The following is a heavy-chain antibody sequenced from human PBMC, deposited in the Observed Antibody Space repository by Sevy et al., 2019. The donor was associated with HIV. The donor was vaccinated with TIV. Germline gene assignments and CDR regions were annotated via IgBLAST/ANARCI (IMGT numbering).Heavy chain of an antibody. V-gene: IGHV1-8*01. CDR2: MNPNSGNT. CDR1: GYTFTSYD. CDR3: ARPRKRYYYYGMDV. J-gene: IGHJ6*02. Sequence: ASVKVSCKASGYTFTSYDINWVRQATGQGLEWMGWMNPNSGNTGYAQKFQGRVTMTRNTSISTAYMELSSLRSEDTAVYYCARPRKRYYYYGMDVWGQWTTVTVSS.